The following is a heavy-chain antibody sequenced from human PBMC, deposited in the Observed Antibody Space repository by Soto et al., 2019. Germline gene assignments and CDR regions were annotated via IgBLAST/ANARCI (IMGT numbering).Heavy chain of an antibody. CDR2: IIPIFGTA. CDR3: ARERGSSSWNYYYYYGMDV. J-gene: IGHJ6*02. D-gene: IGHD6-13*01. Sequence: GASVKVSCKASGGTFSSYAISWVRQAPGQGLEWMGGIIPIFGTANYAQKFQGRVTITADESTSTAYMELSSLRSEDMAVYYCARERGSSSWNYYYYYGMDVWGQGTTVTVSS. V-gene: IGHV1-69*13. CDR1: GGTFSSYA.